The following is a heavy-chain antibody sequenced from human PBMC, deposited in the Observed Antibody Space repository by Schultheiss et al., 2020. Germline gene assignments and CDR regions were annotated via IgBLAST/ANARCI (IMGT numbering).Heavy chain of an antibody. D-gene: IGHD6-13*01. CDR3: ARGDSSSWHYFDY. Sequence: ESLKITCTVSGASISSYYWSWIRQPPGKGLEWIGYIYYSGSTNYNPSLKNRVTISVDTSKNQFSLKVNSVTAADTAVYYCARGDSSSWHYFDYWGQGTLVTVSS. CDR1: GASISSYY. CDR2: IYYSGST. J-gene: IGHJ4*02. V-gene: IGHV4-59*01.